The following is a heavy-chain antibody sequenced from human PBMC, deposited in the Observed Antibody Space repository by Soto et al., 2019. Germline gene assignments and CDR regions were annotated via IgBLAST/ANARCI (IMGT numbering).Heavy chain of an antibody. CDR1: GGSVSSGSYY. CDR2: IYYSGST. CDR3: AGDGAAADGMDV. D-gene: IGHD6-13*01. Sequence: KPSETLSLTCTVSGGSVSSGSYYWSWIRQPPGKGLEWIGYIYYSGSTNYNPSPKSRVTISVDTSKNQFSLKLSSVTAADTAVYYCAGDGAAADGMDVWGQGTTVTVSS. V-gene: IGHV4-61*01. J-gene: IGHJ6*02.